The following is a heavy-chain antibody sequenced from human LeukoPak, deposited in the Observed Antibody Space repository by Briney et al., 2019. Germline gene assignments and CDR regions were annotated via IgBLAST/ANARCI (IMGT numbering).Heavy chain of an antibody. V-gene: IGHV4-59*12. Sequence: SETLSLTCTVSGGSISSYYWSWIRQPPGKGLEWIGYIYHSGSTYYNPSLKSRVTISVDRSKNQFSLKLSSVTAADTAVYYCARGKGGATFFDYWGQGTLVAVSS. CDR3: ARGKGGATFFDY. CDR1: GGSISSYY. J-gene: IGHJ4*02. CDR2: IYHSGST. D-gene: IGHD5-12*01.